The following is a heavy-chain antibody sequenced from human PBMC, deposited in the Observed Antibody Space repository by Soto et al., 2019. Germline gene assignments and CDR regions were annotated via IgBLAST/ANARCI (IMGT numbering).Heavy chain of an antibody. CDR2: ITGGGSDT. J-gene: IGHJ5*02. CDR1: GFTFRSYA. CDR3: AKDDSLEWFFPLDA. Sequence: EVHLLESGGDLVQPGGSLRLSCAASGFTFRSYAMSWVRQAPGKGLEWVAGITGGGSDTYYSDSLRGRFTISRDNSKNTLYLQMTSLRVEDSDVYFCAKDDSLEWFFPLDAWGQGPLVTVSS. D-gene: IGHD3-3*01. V-gene: IGHV3-23*01.